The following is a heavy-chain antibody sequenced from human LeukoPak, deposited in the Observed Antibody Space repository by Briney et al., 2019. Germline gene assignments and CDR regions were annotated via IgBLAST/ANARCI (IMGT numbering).Heavy chain of an antibody. V-gene: IGHV4-59*08. CDR2: IYYSGST. CDR1: GGSIGSYY. CDR3: ARHRGAGFDY. Sequence: SETLSLTCTVSGGSIGSYYWSWIRQPPGKGLESIGYIYYSGSTNYNPSLMSRVTISVDTSKNQFSLKLTSVTAADTAVYYCARHRGAGFDYWGQGTLVTVSS. D-gene: IGHD3-10*01. J-gene: IGHJ4*02.